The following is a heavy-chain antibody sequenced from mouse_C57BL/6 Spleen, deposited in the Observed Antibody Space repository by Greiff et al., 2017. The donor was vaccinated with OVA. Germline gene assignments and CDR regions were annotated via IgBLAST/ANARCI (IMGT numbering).Heavy chain of an antibody. J-gene: IGHJ2*01. CDR3: TLFAAVVRWDY. CDR2: IDPETGGT. Sequence: VKLVESGAELVRPGASVTLSCKASGYTFTDYEMHWVKQTPVHGLEWIGAIDPETGGTAYNQKFKGKAILTADKSSSTAYMELRSLTSEDSAVYYCTLFAAVVRWDYWGQGTTLTVSS. D-gene: IGHD6-1*01. V-gene: IGHV1-15*01. CDR1: GYTFTDYE.